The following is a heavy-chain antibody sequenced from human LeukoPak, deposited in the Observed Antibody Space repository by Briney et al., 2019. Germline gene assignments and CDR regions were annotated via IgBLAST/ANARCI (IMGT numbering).Heavy chain of an antibody. CDR1: GFTFSSYA. CDR2: ISGSGGST. Sequence: GGSLRLSCAASGFTFSSYAMSWVRQAPGKGLEWVSAISGSGGSTYYADSVKGRFTISRDNSKNPLYLQMNSLRAEDTAVYYCAKDQSRYFYDSSAYPRNWFDPWGQGTLVTVSS. D-gene: IGHD3-22*01. J-gene: IGHJ5*02. V-gene: IGHV3-23*01. CDR3: AKDQSRYFYDSSAYPRNWFDP.